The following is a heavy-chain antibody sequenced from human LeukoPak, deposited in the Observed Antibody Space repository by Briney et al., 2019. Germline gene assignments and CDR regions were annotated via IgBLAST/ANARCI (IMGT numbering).Heavy chain of an antibody. CDR3: ASLSHYYDFWSGIDY. J-gene: IGHJ4*02. V-gene: IGHV3-7*01. CDR1: GFTFSSYW. D-gene: IGHD3-3*01. Sequence: SGGSLRLSCAASGFTFSSYWMSWVRQAPGKRLEWVANIKQDGSEKYYVDSVKGRFTISRDNAKNSLYLQMNSLRAEDTAVYYCASLSHYYDFWSGIDYWGQGTLVTVSS. CDR2: IKQDGSEK.